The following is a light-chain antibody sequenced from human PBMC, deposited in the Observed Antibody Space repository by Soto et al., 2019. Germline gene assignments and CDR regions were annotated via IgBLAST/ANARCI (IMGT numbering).Light chain of an antibody. Sequence: DIQMTQSPSSLSASVGDRVTITCRASQNISNYLNWYQHRPGKAPNLLIYAASNLQSGVPSKFSASGSGTDFALTISSLQPEDFATDYCQQSYSTPSITFGQGTRLEIK. CDR2: AAS. V-gene: IGKV1-39*01. CDR3: QQSYSTPSIT. J-gene: IGKJ5*01. CDR1: QNISNY.